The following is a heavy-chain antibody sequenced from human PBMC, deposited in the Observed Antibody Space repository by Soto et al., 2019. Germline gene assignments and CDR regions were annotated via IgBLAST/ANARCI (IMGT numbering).Heavy chain of an antibody. J-gene: IGHJ6*02. CDR1: GGSFTYT. V-gene: IGHV1-69*13. Sequence: SVKVSCKAPGGSFTYTLSWVRQAPGQGLEWMGGIIPIFGTTNYAQKFQGRVTIAADESTKTAYMELSTLRSEDTAVYYCARLHSHGTYGMDVWGQGTTVTVSS. CDR2: IIPIFGTT. D-gene: IGHD5-18*01. CDR3: ARLHSHGTYGMDV.